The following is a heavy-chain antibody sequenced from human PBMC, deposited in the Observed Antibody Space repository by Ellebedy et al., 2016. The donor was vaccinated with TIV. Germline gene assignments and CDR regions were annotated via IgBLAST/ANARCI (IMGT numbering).Heavy chain of an antibody. CDR2: IIPIVWIS. CDR1: GGTFSSYA. V-gene: IGHV1-69*04. D-gene: IGHD5-18*01. CDR3: ARAEETAMVFDY. Sequence: AASVKVSCKASGGTFSSYAISWVRQAPGQGLEWMGRIIPIVWISNYAQKFQGRVTITADKSTSTAYMELSSLRSEDTGVYYCARAEETAMVFDYWGQGTLVTVSS. J-gene: IGHJ4*02.